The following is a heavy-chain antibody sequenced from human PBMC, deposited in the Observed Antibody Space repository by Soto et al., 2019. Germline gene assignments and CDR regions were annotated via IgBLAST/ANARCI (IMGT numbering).Heavy chain of an antibody. J-gene: IGHJ4*02. Sequence: EVKLVESGGGWVQPGRSLRLSCAASGFSFDDYAMHWVRQLPGKGLEWVAGIGWGGFTLGYANSVKGRFTISRDNAQNFLYLQMDDLRAEDSALYFCAKDRLASSRGRFDVWGQGTL. CDR2: IGWGGFTL. V-gene: IGHV3-9*01. CDR3: AKDRLASSRGRFDV. D-gene: IGHD2-21*01. CDR1: GFSFDDYA.